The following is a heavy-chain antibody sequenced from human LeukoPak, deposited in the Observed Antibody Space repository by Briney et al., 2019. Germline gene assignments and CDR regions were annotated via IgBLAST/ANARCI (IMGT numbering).Heavy chain of an antibody. CDR1: GYTFTSYG. Sequence: ASVKVSCKASGYTFTSYGISWVRQAPGQGLEWMGWISAYNGNTNYAQKLQGRVTMTTDTSTSTAYMELRSLRSDDTAVYYCARSGYSGYDSRYYYHYGMDVWGKGTTVTVSS. CDR2: ISAYNGNT. CDR3: ARSGYSGYDSRYYYHYGMDV. V-gene: IGHV1-18*04. D-gene: IGHD5-12*01. J-gene: IGHJ6*04.